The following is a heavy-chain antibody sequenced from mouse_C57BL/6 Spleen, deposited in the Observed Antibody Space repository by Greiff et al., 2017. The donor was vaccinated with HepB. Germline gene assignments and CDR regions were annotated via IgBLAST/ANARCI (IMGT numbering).Heavy chain of an antibody. CDR1: GFSLTSYG. D-gene: IGHD5-1*01. V-gene: IGHV2-2*01. Sequence: VMLVESGPGLVQPSQSLSITCTVSGFSLTSYGVHWVRQSPGKGLEWLGVIWSGGSTDYNAAFISRLSISKDNSKSQVFFKMNSLQADDTAIYYCARNYLDGGYAMDYWGQGTSVTVSS. CDR2: IWSGGST. CDR3: ARNYLDGGYAMDY. J-gene: IGHJ4*01.